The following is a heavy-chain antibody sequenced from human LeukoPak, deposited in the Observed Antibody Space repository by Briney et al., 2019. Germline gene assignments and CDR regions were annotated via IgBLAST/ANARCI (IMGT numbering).Heavy chain of an antibody. D-gene: IGHD5-18*01. J-gene: IGHJ4*02. Sequence: GGSLRLSCAASGFTVSSNYMSWVRQAPGKGLEWVSVIYSGGSTYYADSVKGRFTISRDNSKNTLYLQMNSLRAEDTAVYYCARDTGSGYSYGPFDYWGQGTLVTVSS. CDR1: GFTVSSNY. V-gene: IGHV3-53*01. CDR2: IYSGGST. CDR3: ARDTGSGYSYGPFDY.